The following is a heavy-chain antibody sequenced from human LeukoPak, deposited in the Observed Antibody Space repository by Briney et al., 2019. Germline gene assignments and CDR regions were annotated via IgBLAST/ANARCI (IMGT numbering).Heavy chain of an antibody. J-gene: IGHJ6*03. Sequence: GGSLRLSCAASGFTFSSYAISWVRQAPGQGLEWMGGIIPIFGTANYAQKFQDRVTIIADKSTSTAYMELSSLRSEDTAVYFCARGGQRDGDVVSDYYYMDVWDKGTTVTVS. D-gene: IGHD2-15*01. CDR2: IIPIFGTA. CDR1: GFTFSSYA. CDR3: ARGGQRDGDVVSDYYYMDV. V-gene: IGHV1-69*06.